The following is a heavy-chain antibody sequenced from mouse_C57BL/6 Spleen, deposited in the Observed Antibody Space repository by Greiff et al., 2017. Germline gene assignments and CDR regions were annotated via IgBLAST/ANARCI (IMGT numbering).Heavy chain of an antibody. D-gene: IGHD1-1*01. CDR3: ARKGELLRSFDY. V-gene: IGHV1-26*01. J-gene: IGHJ2*01. Sequence: VQLQQSGPELVKPGASVKISCKASGYTFTDYYMNWVKQSHGKSLEWIGDINPNNGGTSYNQKFKGKATLTVDKSSSTAYMELRSLTSEDSAVYYCARKGELLRSFDYWGQGTTLTVSS. CDR2: INPNNGGT. CDR1: GYTFTDYY.